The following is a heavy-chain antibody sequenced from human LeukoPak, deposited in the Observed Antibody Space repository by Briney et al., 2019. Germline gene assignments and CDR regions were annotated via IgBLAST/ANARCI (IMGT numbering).Heavy chain of an antibody. CDR3: AGAGYSYAKEGFFDY. CDR2: IIPIFGIA. D-gene: IGHD5-18*01. J-gene: IGHJ4*02. Sequence: SVKVSCKAAGGTFSSYAISWVRQAPGQGLEWMGRIIPIFGIANYAQKFQGRVTITADKSTSTAYMELSSLRSEDTAVYYCAGAGYSYAKEGFFDYWGQGTLVTVSS. CDR1: GGTFSSYA. V-gene: IGHV1-69*04.